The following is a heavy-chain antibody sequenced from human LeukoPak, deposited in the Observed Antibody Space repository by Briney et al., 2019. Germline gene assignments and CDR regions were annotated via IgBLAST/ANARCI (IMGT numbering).Heavy chain of an antibody. CDR3: ARNWFDP. V-gene: IGHV3-53*05. J-gene: IGHJ5*02. CDR1: GFTVSSDY. CDR2: IYSGGST. Sequence: GGSLRLSCAASGFTVSSDYTSWARQAPGKGLEWVSVIYSGGSTYYADSVKGRFTTSRDKSKNTVYLQMNSLRFEDTAMYYCARNWFDPWGQGTLVTVSS.